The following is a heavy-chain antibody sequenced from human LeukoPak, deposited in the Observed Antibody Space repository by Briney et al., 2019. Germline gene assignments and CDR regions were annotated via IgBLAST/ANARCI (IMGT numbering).Heavy chain of an antibody. V-gene: IGHV3-21*01. Sequence: PGGSLRLSCAASGFTFSSYSMNWVRQAPGKGLEWVSSISSSSSYIYYADSVKGRFTISRDNAKNSLYLQMNSLRAEDTAVYYCARDLPLNDAFDIWGQGTMVTVSS. CDR3: ARDLPLNDAFDI. CDR2: ISSSSSYI. J-gene: IGHJ3*02. CDR1: GFTFSSYS.